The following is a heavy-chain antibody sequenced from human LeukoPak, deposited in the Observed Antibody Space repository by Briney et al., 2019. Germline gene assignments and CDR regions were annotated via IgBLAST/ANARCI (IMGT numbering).Heavy chain of an antibody. Sequence: GGSLRLSCAASGFAFSSYAMSWARQAPGKGLEWVSAISGSGGSTYYADSVKGRFTISRDNSKNTLYLQMNSLRAEDTAVYYCAKDLRGYGTYYFDYWGQGTLVTVSS. V-gene: IGHV3-23*01. D-gene: IGHD4-17*01. CDR2: ISGSGGST. J-gene: IGHJ4*02. CDR1: GFAFSSYA. CDR3: AKDLRGYGTYYFDY.